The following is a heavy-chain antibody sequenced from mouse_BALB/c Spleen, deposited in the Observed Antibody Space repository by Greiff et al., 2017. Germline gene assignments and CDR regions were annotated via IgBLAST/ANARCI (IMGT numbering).Heavy chain of an antibody. D-gene: IGHD2-4*01. CDR1: GFTFSSFG. CDR3: ARSGDYDYYAMDY. CDR2: ISSGSSTI. Sequence: EVKVVESGGGLVQPGGSRKLSCAASGFTFSSFGMHWVRQAPEKGLEWVAYISSGSSTIYYADTVKGRFTISRDNPKNTLFLQMTSLRSEDTAMYYCARSGDYDYYAMDYWGQGTSVTVSS. J-gene: IGHJ4*01. V-gene: IGHV5-17*02.